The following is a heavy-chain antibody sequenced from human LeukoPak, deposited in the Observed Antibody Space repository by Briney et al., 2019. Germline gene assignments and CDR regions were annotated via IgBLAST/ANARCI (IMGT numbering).Heavy chain of an antibody. Sequence: GGSLRLSCAASGFTFKNYGMFWVRQAPGKGLEWISHISSTSTTNNYADSVKGRFAISRDNSKHTVYLQMDSLRAEDTAVYYCAKSHVSTATGTGRYFDYWGQGTLVTVSS. CDR1: GFTFKNYG. CDR2: ISSTSTTN. V-gene: IGHV3-23*01. D-gene: IGHD3-9*01. CDR3: AKSHVSTATGTGRYFDY. J-gene: IGHJ4*02.